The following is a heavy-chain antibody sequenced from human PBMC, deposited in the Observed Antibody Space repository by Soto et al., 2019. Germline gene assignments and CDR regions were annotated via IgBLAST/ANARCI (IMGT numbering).Heavy chain of an antibody. CDR1: GFTFGDYA. CDR2: IRSKAYGGTT. CDR3: TRWPEGNVWLRAFDY. J-gene: IGHJ4*02. Sequence: EVQLVESGGGLVQPGRSLRLSCTASGFTFGDYAMSWVRQAPGKGLEWVGFIRSKAYGGTTEYAASVKGRFTISRDDSKSIAYLQMNSLKTEDTAVYYCTRWPEGNVWLRAFDYWGQGTLVTVSS. D-gene: IGHD5-12*01. V-gene: IGHV3-49*04.